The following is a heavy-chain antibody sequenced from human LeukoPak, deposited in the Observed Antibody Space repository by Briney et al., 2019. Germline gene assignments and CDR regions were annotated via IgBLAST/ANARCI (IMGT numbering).Heavy chain of an antibody. CDR1: GYTFTSYG. V-gene: IGHV1-18*01. Sequence: ASVKVSXKASGYTFTSYGISWMRQAPGQELEWMGWISAYNGNTNYAQKLQGRVTMTTDTSTSTAYMELRSLRSDDTAVYYCARDRPDYYGSGSYYFVYWGQGTLVTVSS. CDR2: ISAYNGNT. D-gene: IGHD3-10*01. CDR3: ARDRPDYYGSGSYYFVY. J-gene: IGHJ4*02.